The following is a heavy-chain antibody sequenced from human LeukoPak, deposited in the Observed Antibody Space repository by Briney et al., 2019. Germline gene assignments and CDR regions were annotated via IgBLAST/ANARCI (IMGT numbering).Heavy chain of an antibody. CDR2: IWYDGSNK. Sequence: PGGSLRLSCAASGFTFSSYGMHWVRQAPGKGLEWVAVIWYDGSNKYYADSVKGRLTIPRDNSKNTLYLQMNSLRAEDTAVYYCARDGTYYYGSGSYSRYYYGMDVWGQGTTVTVSS. CDR3: ARDGTYYYGSGSYSRYYYGMDV. V-gene: IGHV3-33*01. D-gene: IGHD3-10*01. J-gene: IGHJ6*02. CDR1: GFTFSSYG.